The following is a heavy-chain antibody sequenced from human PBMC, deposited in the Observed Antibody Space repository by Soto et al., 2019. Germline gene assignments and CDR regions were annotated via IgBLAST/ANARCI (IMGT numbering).Heavy chain of an antibody. Sequence: PGGSLRLSCAASGFTFSDYYMSWIRQAPGKGLEWVSYISSSGSTIYYADSVKGRFTISRDNAKNSLYLQMNSLRAEDTAVYYCARGRDDYYDSSGYYYYYGMDVWGQGTTVTVSS. J-gene: IGHJ6*02. CDR2: ISSSGSTI. CDR3: ARGRDDYYDSSGYYYYYGMDV. V-gene: IGHV3-11*01. D-gene: IGHD3-22*01. CDR1: GFTFSDYY.